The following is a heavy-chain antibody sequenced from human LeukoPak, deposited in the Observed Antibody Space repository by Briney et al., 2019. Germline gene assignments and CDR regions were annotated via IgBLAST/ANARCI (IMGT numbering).Heavy chain of an antibody. J-gene: IGHJ4*02. V-gene: IGHV3-30-3*01. Sequence: SLRLSCAASGFTFSSYAMHWVRQAPGEGLEWMEVISYDGSNKYYADSVKGRFTISRDNSKNTLYLQMNSLRAEDTAVYYCARGRGELDYWGQGTLVTVSA. D-gene: IGHD1-26*01. CDR1: GFTFSSYA. CDR3: ARGRGELDY. CDR2: ISYDGSNK.